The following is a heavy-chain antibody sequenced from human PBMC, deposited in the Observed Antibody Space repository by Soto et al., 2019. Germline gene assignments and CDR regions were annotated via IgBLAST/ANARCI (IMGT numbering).Heavy chain of an antibody. CDR2: IYWDDDK. Sequence: QITLKESGPTLVKPTQTLTLTCTFSGFSLSTSGVGVGWIRQPPGKALEWLPLIYWDDDKRYSPSLKSRLTITKDTSKNQVVLTMTNMDPVDTATYYCAHRRGSGSLREYNWFDPWGQGTLVTVSS. V-gene: IGHV2-5*02. CDR3: AHRRGSGSLREYNWFDP. J-gene: IGHJ5*02. CDR1: GFSLSTSGVG. D-gene: IGHD3-10*01.